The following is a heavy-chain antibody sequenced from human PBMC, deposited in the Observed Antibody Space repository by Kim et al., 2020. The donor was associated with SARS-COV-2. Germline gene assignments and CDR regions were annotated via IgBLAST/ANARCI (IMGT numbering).Heavy chain of an antibody. CDR3: AKESLNMVRGVISHLWAQYCFYY. J-gene: IGHJ4*02. V-gene: IGHV3-30*18. CDR1: GFTFSSYG. CDR2: ISYDGSNK. Sequence: GGSLRLSCAASGFTFSSYGMHWVRQAPGKGLEWVAVISYDGSNKYYADSVKGRFTISRDNSKNTLYLQMNSLRAEDTAVYYCAKESLNMVRGVISHLWAQYCFYYWGQGTLVTVSS. D-gene: IGHD3-10*01.